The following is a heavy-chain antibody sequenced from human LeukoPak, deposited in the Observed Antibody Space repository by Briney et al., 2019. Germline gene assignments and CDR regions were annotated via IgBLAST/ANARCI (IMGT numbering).Heavy chain of an antibody. D-gene: IGHD3-10*02. Sequence: GGSLRLSCAASGFTFSSYGMSWVRQAPGKGLEWASAISGSGGSTYYADSVKGRFTISRDNAKNSLYLQMNSLRAEDTAVYYCAELGITMIGGVWGKGTTVTISS. V-gene: IGHV3-23*01. CDR3: AELGITMIGGV. J-gene: IGHJ6*04. CDR1: GFTFSSYG. CDR2: ISGSGGST.